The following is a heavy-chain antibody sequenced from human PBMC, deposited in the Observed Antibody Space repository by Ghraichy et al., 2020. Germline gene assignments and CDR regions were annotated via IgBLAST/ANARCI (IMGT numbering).Heavy chain of an antibody. J-gene: IGHJ4*02. CDR2: VSGSGGST. D-gene: IGHD3-22*01. CDR1: GFTFSSYA. CDR3: AKILGPTSPYYYDSSGYYPFDY. Sequence: GGSLRLSCAASGFTFSSYAMSWVRQAPGKGLGWVSAVSGSGGSTHYADSVKGRFTISRDNSKNTLYLQMNSLRAEDTAVYYCAKILGPTSPYYYDSSGYYPFDYWGQGTLVTISS. V-gene: IGHV3-23*01.